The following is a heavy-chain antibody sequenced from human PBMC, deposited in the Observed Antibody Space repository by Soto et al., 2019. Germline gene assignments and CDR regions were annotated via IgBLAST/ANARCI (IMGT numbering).Heavy chain of an antibody. CDR3: ARHRHPRGTVGATSPLDP. CDR2: HYSGGST. J-gene: IGHJ5*02. CDR1: GFSVSSNY. V-gene: IGHV3-53*01. D-gene: IGHD1-26*01. Sequence: GGSLRLSCAISGFSVSSNYLSWVRQAPGEGLEWVSVHYSGGSTYYADSVQGRFTISRDKSNNTLYLQMRRVRAEDTAVYFCARHRHPRGTVGATSPLDPWGQ.